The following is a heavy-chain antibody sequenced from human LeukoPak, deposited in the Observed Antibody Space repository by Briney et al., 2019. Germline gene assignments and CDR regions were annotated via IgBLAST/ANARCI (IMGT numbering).Heavy chain of an antibody. V-gene: IGHV4-59*01. D-gene: IGHD2-2*01. CDR1: GGSISSYY. CDR2: IYYSGST. CDR3: ARRGGCSSTSCYGTLDY. J-gene: IGHJ4*02. Sequence: SETLSLTCTVSGGSISSYYWSWIRQPPGKGLEWIGYIYYSGSTNYNPSLKSRVTISVDTSKNQFSLKLSSVTAADTAVYYCARRGGCSSTSCYGTLDYWGQGTLVTVSS.